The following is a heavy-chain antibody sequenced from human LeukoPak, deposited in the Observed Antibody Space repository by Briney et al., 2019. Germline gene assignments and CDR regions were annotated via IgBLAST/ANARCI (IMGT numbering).Heavy chain of an antibody. CDR3: ARDSSYSSGSYDYFDY. CDR2: INHSGST. D-gene: IGHD3-10*01. J-gene: IGHJ4*02. CDR1: GGSFSGYY. V-gene: IGHV4-34*01. Sequence: SETLSLTCAVYGGSFSGYYWSWIRQPPGKGLEWIGEINHSGSTNYNPSLKSRVTISVDTSKNQFSLKLSSVTAADTAFYYCARDSSYSSGSYDYFDYWGQGILVTVSS.